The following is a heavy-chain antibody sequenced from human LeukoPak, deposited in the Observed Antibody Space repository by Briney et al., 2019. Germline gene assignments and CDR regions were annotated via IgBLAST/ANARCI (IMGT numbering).Heavy chain of an antibody. V-gene: IGHV4-61*01. CDR3: ARSYSFDAFDI. Sequence: SETLSLTCTVSGGSVSSSRYYWSWLRQPPGRGLEWLGYIYYSGSTNYNPSLKSRVTISVDTSKNQFSLKLSSVTAADTAVYYCARSYSFDAFDIWGQGTMVTVSS. CDR1: GGSVSSSRYY. J-gene: IGHJ3*02. CDR2: IYYSGST. D-gene: IGHD5-18*01.